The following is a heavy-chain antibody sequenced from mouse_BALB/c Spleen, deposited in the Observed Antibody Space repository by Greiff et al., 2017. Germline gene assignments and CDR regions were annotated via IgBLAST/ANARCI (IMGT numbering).Heavy chain of an antibody. D-gene: IGHD2-10*02. Sequence: VQLQQSGAELVRPGSSVKISCKASGYAFSSYWMNWVKQRPGQGLEWIGQIYPGDGDINYNGKFKGKATLTADKSASTAYMQLSSLTSEDSAVYFCARSGYGNSLDYWGLGTTLTVSS. CDR1: GYAFSSYW. V-gene: IGHV1-80*01. J-gene: IGHJ2*01. CDR2: IYPGDGDI. CDR3: ARSGYGNSLDY.